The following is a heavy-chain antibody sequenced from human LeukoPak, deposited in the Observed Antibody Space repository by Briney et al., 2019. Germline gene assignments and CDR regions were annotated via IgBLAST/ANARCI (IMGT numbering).Heavy chain of an antibody. CDR3: ARASRMVRGAEDAFDI. Sequence: GGSLRLSCAASGLTFSSYSMNWVRQAPGKGLEWVSSISSSSSFIYYADSVKGRFTISRDNAKNSLYLQMNSLRAEDTAVYYCARASRMVRGAEDAFDIWGQGTMVTVSS. J-gene: IGHJ3*02. CDR2: ISSSSSFI. V-gene: IGHV3-21*01. D-gene: IGHD3-10*01. CDR1: GLTFSSYS.